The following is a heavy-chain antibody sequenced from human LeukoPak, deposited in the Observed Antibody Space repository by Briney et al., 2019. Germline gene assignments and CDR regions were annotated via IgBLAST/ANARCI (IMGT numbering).Heavy chain of an antibody. Sequence: SETLSLTCTVSGGSISSGDYYWSWIRQPPGKGLEWIGYIYYSGSTYYNPSLKSRVTISVDTSKNQFSLKLSSVTAADTAVYYCARSIFGVVISLYYFDYWGQGTLVTVSS. D-gene: IGHD3-3*01. CDR2: IYYSGST. CDR3: ARSIFGVVISLYYFDY. CDR1: GGSISSGDYY. V-gene: IGHV4-30-4*08. J-gene: IGHJ4*02.